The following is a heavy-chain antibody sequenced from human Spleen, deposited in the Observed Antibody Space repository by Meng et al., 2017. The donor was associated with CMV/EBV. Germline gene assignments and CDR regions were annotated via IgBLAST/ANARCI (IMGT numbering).Heavy chain of an antibody. D-gene: IGHD1-26*01. CDR3: ARGTSYSGSYYLYYYGMDV. CDR1: GFTFSSYG. J-gene: IGHJ6*02. Sequence: ESLKISCAASGFTFSSYGMHWIRQPPGKGLEWIGEINHSGSTNYNPSLKSRVTISVDTSKNQFSLKLSSVTAADTAVYYCARGTSYSGSYYLYYYGMDVWGQGTTVTVSS. CDR2: INHSGST. V-gene: IGHV4-34*01.